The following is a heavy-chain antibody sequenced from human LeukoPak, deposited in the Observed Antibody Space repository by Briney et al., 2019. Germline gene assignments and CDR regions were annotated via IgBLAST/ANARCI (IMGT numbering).Heavy chain of an antibody. CDR3: TRGAPSVAAPGSFDY. V-gene: IGHV1-69*13. D-gene: IGHD6-6*01. J-gene: IGHJ4*02. Sequence: SVKVSCKASGGTFSSYAISWVRQAPGQGLEWMGGIIPIFGTANYAQKFQGRVTITADESTNTAYMELSSLRSEDTAVYYCTRGAPSVAAPGSFDYWGQGTLVTVSS. CDR1: GGTFSSYA. CDR2: IIPIFGTA.